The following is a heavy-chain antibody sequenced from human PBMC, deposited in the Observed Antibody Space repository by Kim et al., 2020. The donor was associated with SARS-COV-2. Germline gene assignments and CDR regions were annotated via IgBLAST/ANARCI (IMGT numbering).Heavy chain of an antibody. J-gene: IGHJ2*01. CDR3: IIRGVTPDWYFDL. D-gene: IGHD3-10*01. Sequence: YNPSLKSRVTISVDTSKNQFSLKLSSVTAADTAVYYCIIRGVTPDWYFDLWGRGTLVTVSS. V-gene: IGHV4-34*03.